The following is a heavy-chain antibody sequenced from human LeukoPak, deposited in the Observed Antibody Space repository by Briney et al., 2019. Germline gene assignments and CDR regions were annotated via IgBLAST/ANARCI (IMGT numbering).Heavy chain of an antibody. Sequence: GGSLRLSCAASGFTFSSYGMHWVRQAPGEGLEWVAFIRYDGSNKYYADSVKGRFTISRDNSKNTLYLQLNSLRAEDTAVYYCARDLEPSSGWYLGGYYYYYGMDVWGQGTTVTVSS. CDR3: ARDLEPSSGWYLGGYYYYYGMDV. J-gene: IGHJ6*02. V-gene: IGHV3-30*02. CDR2: IRYDGSNK. D-gene: IGHD6-19*01. CDR1: GFTFSSYG.